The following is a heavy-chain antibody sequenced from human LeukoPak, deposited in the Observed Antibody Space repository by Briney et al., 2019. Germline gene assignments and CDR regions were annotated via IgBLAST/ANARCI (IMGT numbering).Heavy chain of an antibody. CDR2: ISGSGGTT. Sequence: QSGGSLRLSCVASGFTFRSYAMSWVRQAPGKGLEWVSGISGSGGTTYYADSVKGRFTISRDNSKNTLYLQMNSLRAEDTAVYYCAKTGSKSGDRNPDFEYWGQGTLVTVSS. J-gene: IGHJ4*02. D-gene: IGHD1-26*01. CDR1: GFTFRSYA. V-gene: IGHV3-23*01. CDR3: AKTGSKSGDRNPDFEY.